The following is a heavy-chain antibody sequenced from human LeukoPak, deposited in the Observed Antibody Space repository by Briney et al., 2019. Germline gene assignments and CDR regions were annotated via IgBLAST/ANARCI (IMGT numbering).Heavy chain of an antibody. CDR3: AKSRAPETTLLLDY. J-gene: IGHJ4*02. Sequence: PGGSLRLSCVASGFSFNNYAMNWVRQAPGQGLEWVSAITIGATDTFYLDSVKGRFTISRDDSKNTLYLQMSSLRAEDTAIYYCAKSRAPETTLLLDYWGRGTLVTVSS. CDR2: ITIGATDT. CDR1: GFSFNNYA. V-gene: IGHV3-23*01. D-gene: IGHD2-15*01.